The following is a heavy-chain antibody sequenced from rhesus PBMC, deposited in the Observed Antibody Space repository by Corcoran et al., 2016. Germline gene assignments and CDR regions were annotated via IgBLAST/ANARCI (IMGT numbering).Heavy chain of an antibody. CDR1: GFTFDDYA. Sequence: EVQLVESGGGVVQPGGSLRLSCAASGFTFDDYAMHWVRQAPGKGLEWVFGISWRGGRPNYADSDKCRFTSARENAKNSLDLQMGSLRAEDTALYDCARESEVVSAFACDFWGQGLRVTVSS. D-gene: IGHD2-39*02. CDR2: ISWRGGRP. J-gene: IGHJ3*01. CDR3: ARESEVVSAFACDF. V-gene: IGHV3-201*01.